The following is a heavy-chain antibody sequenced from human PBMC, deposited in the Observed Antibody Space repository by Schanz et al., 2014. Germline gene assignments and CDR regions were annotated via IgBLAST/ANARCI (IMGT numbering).Heavy chain of an antibody. CDR2: IYSGGST. D-gene: IGHD1-26*01. Sequence: VQLVESGGTLVKPGGSLRLSCVVSGFTFSSYGMHWVRQAPGKGLEWVAVIYSGGSTFYTDSVKGRFTISRDNSKNTLYLQMNSLIAEDTALYYCTRDRAYHSFDYWGQGTLVTVSS. J-gene: IGHJ4*02. CDR3: TRDRAYHSFDY. V-gene: IGHV3-66*01. CDR1: GFTFSSYG.